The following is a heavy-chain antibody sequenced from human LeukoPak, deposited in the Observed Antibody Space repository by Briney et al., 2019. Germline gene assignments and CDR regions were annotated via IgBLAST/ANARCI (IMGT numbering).Heavy chain of an antibody. J-gene: IGHJ6*04. D-gene: IGHD3-10*01. CDR1: GFTVSSNY. CDR2: IYSGGST. Sequence: PGGSLRLSCAASGFTVSSNYMSWVRQAPGKGLEWVSVIYSGGSTYYADSVKGRFTISRDNSKNTLYLQMNSLRAEDTAVYYCARDRMVRGVIPPYYYYYGMDVWGKGNTVTVSS. CDR3: ARDRMVRGVIPPYYYYYGMDV. V-gene: IGHV3-53*01.